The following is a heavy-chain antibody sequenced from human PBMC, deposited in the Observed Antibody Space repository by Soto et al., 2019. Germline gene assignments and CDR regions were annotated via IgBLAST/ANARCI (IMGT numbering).Heavy chain of an antibody. Sequence: SETLSLTCTVSGGSIGSGGYYWSWIRQHPGKGLEWIGYIYYSGSTYYNPSLKSRVTISVDTSKNQFSLKLSSVTAADTAVYYCARGYSSSRSGGYYFDYWGQGTLVTVSS. CDR3: ARGYSSSRSGGYYFDY. CDR1: GGSIGSGGYY. V-gene: IGHV4-31*03. J-gene: IGHJ4*02. D-gene: IGHD6-13*01. CDR2: IYYSGST.